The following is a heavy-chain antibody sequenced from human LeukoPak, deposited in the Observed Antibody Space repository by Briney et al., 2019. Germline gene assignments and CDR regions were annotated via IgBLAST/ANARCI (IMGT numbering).Heavy chain of an antibody. Sequence: PGGSLRLSCAASGFTVSSNYMSWVRQAPGKGLEWVSVIYSGGSTYYADSVKGRFTISRDNSKNTLYLQMNSLRAEDTAVYYCARERYSGSSWTSVGAYYFDYWGQGTLVTVSS. D-gene: IGHD6-13*01. CDR2: IYSGGST. V-gene: IGHV3-53*01. J-gene: IGHJ4*02. CDR1: GFTVSSNY. CDR3: ARERYSGSSWTSVGAYYFDY.